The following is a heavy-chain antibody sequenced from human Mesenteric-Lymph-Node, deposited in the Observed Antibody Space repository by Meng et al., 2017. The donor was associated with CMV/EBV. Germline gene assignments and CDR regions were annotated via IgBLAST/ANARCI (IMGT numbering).Heavy chain of an antibody. D-gene: IGHD1-26*01. V-gene: IGHV5-51*01. Sequence: CQTSGYNVANYWIGWVRQMPGKGLEWMGIFYPGDSDTRNSPSFQGQVTISADKSLSTAYLQWSSLVASDTAIYYCARRGGSLNYFDYWGQGTLVTVSS. CDR3: ARRGGSLNYFDY. J-gene: IGHJ4*02. CDR1: GYNVANYW. CDR2: FYPGDSDT.